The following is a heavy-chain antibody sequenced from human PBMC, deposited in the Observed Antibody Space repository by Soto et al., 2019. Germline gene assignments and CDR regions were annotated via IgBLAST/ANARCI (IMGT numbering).Heavy chain of an antibody. D-gene: IGHD1-26*01. V-gene: IGHV6-1*01. Sequence: PSQTLSLTCVISGDSVSSNSAAWNWIRQSPSRGLEWLVRTYYRSKWYNDYAVSVKSRITINQDTSKNQFSLQLNSVTPEDTAVYFCARGGVGATGLSYGMDVWGQGTTVTVSS. J-gene: IGHJ6*02. CDR1: GDSVSSNSAA. CDR3: ARGGVGATGLSYGMDV. CDR2: TYYRSKWYN.